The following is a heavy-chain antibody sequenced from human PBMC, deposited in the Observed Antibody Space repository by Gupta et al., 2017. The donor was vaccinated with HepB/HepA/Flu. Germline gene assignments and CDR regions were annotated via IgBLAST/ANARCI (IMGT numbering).Heavy chain of an antibody. Sequence: QVQLVESGGGVVQPGQSLRLSFASSGFTFSRYAMNWVRQAPGKGFESVAVISSDGSNKYDAGSVKGRFTIARDNSENTLYLQMNRLRPQDTAVYYGARRAAENFDYGFQGTLVTVSS. V-gene: IGHV3-30-3*01. CDR2: ISSDGSNK. D-gene: IGHD6-25*01. CDR3: ARRAAENFDY. CDR1: GFTFSRYA. J-gene: IGHJ4*02.